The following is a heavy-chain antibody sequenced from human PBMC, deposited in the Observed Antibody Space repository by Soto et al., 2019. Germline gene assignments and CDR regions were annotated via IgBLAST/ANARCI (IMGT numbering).Heavy chain of an antibody. CDR3: ASVGATYYYYGMDV. Sequence: PSETLSLTCTVSGGSISSSSYYWGWIRQPPGKGLEWIGSIYYSGSTYYNPSLKSRVTISVDTSKNQFSLKMRSVTAADTAVYYCASVGATYYYYGMDVWGQGTRVTVS. D-gene: IGHD1-26*01. V-gene: IGHV4-39*01. CDR1: GGSISSSSYY. CDR2: IYYSGST. J-gene: IGHJ6*02.